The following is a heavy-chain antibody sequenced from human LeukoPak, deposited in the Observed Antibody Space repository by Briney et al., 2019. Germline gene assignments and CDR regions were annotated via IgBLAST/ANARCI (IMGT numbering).Heavy chain of an antibody. J-gene: IGHJ4*02. CDR3: ARRRQLAIDY. CDR1: GGSISNYY. D-gene: IGHD6-6*01. V-gene: IGHV4-4*08. CDR2: IYSSGGT. Sequence: PSETLSLTCTVSGGSISNYYWSWIRQPPGKGLEWIGYIYSSGGTNYNPSLKSRVTISRDTSENQFSLKLSSVTAADTAVYYCARRRQLAIDYWGQETLVTVAS.